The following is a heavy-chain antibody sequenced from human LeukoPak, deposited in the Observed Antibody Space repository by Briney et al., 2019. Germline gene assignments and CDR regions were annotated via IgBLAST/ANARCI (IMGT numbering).Heavy chain of an antibody. V-gene: IGHV6-1*01. D-gene: IGHD6-13*01. CDR3: ARGRGARTGYSSSWYDY. Sequence: SQTLSLTCAISGDSVSSNSAAWNWIRQSPSRVLEWLGRTYYRSKWYNDYAVSVKSRITINPDTSKNQFSLQLNSVTPEDTAVYYCARGRGARTGYSSSWYDYWGQGTLVTVSS. CDR2: TYYRSKWYN. J-gene: IGHJ4*02. CDR1: GDSVSSNSAA.